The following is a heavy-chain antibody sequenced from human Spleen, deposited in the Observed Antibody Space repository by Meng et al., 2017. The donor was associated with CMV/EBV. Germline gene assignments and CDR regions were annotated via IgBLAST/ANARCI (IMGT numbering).Heavy chain of an antibody. Sequence: SGPTLVKPTQTLTLTCTFSGFSLSSSGDGVVWIRQPPGKALEWLGFIYWNGDKRYTPSLKSRLSITKDTSENHVVLTMTNMDPVDTGTYFCAHMARGSYYGDRFDYWGQGTLVTVSS. CDR2: IYWNGDK. CDR3: AHMARGSYYGDRFDY. CDR1: GFSLSSSGDG. D-gene: IGHD3-10*01. J-gene: IGHJ4*02. V-gene: IGHV2-5*01.